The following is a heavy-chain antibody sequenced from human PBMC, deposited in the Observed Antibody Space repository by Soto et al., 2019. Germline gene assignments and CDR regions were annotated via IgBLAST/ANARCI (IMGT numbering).Heavy chain of an antibody. J-gene: IGHJ1*01. CDR2: ISGSGGST. CDR3: AKVRQWRIFCC. CDR1: GFTFSSYA. D-gene: IGHD3-9*01. Sequence: PGGSLRLSCAASGFTFSSYAMSWVRQAPGKGLEWVSAISGSGGSTYYADSVKGRGTISRDNYKTTLCLQMNSLRAEDTAVYYCAKVRQWRIFCCWGQGTRGTSPQ. V-gene: IGHV3-23*01.